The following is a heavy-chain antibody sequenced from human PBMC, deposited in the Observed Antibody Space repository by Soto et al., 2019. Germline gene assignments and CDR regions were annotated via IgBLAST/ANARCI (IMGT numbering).Heavy chain of an antibody. CDR3: AKGEDVLRFLEWPPVYGMDV. CDR1: GFTFSSYG. D-gene: IGHD3-3*01. J-gene: IGHJ6*02. Sequence: GGSLRLSCAASGFTFSSYGMHWVRQAPGKGLEWVAVISYDGSNKYYADSVKGRFTISRDNSKNTLYLQMNSLRAEDTAVYYCAKGEDVLRFLEWPPVYGMDVWGQGTTVTVSS. CDR2: ISYDGSNK. V-gene: IGHV3-30*18.